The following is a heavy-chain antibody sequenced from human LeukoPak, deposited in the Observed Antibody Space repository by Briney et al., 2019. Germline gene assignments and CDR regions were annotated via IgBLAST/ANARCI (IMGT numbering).Heavy chain of an antibody. CDR3: ARIRDLNWFDP. Sequence: SETLSLTCAVYGGSFSGYYWSWIRQPPGKGLEWIGEINHSGSTNYSPSLKSRVTISVDTSKNQFSLKLSSVTAADTAVYYCARIRDLNWFDPWGQGTLVTVSS. V-gene: IGHV4-34*01. CDR1: GGSFSGYY. CDR2: INHSGST. J-gene: IGHJ5*02.